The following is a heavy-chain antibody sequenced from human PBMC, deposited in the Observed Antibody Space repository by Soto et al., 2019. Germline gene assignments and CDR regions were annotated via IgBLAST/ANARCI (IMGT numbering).Heavy chain of an antibody. CDR1: GFSLSNIGAG. Sequence: SGPTLVNPTQTLTLTCTFSGFSLSNIGAGVGWIRQPPGKALEWLALIYWGDDKRYNSSLKTRLTITKDTSKNQVVLTVANMDPADTGTYYCSFISYANGWQIIYSWCQGNPVTVSS. D-gene: IGHD2-2*01. J-gene: IGHJ5*02. CDR3: SFISYANGWQIIYS. V-gene: IGHV2-5*02. CDR2: IYWGDDK.